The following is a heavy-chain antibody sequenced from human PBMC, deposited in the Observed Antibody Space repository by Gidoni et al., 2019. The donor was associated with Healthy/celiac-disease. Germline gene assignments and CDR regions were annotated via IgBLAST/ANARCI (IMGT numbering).Heavy chain of an antibody. CDR2: ISYDGSNK. J-gene: IGHJ4*02. V-gene: IGHV3-30-3*01. CDR1: GFTFSSYA. CDR3: ARDKVGYSYGYEVAY. Sequence: QVQLVESGGGVVQPGRALRLSCAAYGFTFSSYAMHLFRQAPGKGLEWVSVISYDGSNKYYADSVKGRFTISRDNSKNTLYLQMNSLRAEDTAVYYCARDKVGYSYGYEVAYWGQGTLVTVSS. D-gene: IGHD5-18*01.